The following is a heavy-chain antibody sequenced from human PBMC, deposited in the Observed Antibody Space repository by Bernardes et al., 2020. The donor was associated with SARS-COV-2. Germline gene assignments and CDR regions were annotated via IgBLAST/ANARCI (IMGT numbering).Heavy chain of an antibody. CDR1: GGSISRYY. CDR3: ARFNPYYFDY. Sequence: SETLSRTCSVSGGSISRYYWSWIRQPPGKGLEWIGYIYYSGSTNYNPSLKSRVTISVDTSKNQFSLKLSSVTAADTAVYFCARFNPYYFDYWGQGTLVTVSS. CDR2: IYYSGST. V-gene: IGHV4-59*01. J-gene: IGHJ4*02.